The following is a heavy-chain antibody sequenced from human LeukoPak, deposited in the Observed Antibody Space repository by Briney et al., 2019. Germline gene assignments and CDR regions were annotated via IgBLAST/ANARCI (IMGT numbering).Heavy chain of an antibody. D-gene: IGHD6-13*01. CDR2: IKQDGSEK. J-gene: IGHJ5*02. Sequence: WVRQAPGKGLEWVANIKQDGSEKYYVDSVKGRFTISRDNAKNSLYLQMNSLRAEDTAVYYCARFQKAAGTDWFDPWGQGTLVTVSS. V-gene: IGHV3-7*01. CDR3: ARFQKAAGTDWFDP.